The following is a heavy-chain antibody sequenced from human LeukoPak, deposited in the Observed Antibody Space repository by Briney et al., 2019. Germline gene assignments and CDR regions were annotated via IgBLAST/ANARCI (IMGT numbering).Heavy chain of an antibody. D-gene: IGHD2-15*01. CDR3: ARLGEDLAVGVAGYWFDP. CDR1: GGTLSSYA. CDR2: IIPIFGTA. V-gene: IGHV1-69*13. Sequence: SVKVSCKASGGTLSSYAISWVRQAPGQGLEWMGGIIPIFGTANYAQKFQGRVTITADESTSTAYMELSSLRSEDTAVYYCARLGEDLAVGVAGYWFDPWGQGTLVTVSS. J-gene: IGHJ5*02.